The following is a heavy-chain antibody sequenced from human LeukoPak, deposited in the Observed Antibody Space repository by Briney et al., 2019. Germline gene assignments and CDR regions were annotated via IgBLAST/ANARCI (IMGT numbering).Heavy chain of an antibody. Sequence: SVKVSCKASGGTFISYAISWVRQAPGQGLEWMGGIIPIFGIANYAQKFQGRVTITADESTSTAYMELSSLRSEDTAVYYCARLGPGGMATITNWGQGTLVTVSS. CDR2: IIPIFGIA. D-gene: IGHD5-24*01. CDR3: ARLGPGGMATITN. J-gene: IGHJ4*02. V-gene: IGHV1-69*13. CDR1: GGTFISYA.